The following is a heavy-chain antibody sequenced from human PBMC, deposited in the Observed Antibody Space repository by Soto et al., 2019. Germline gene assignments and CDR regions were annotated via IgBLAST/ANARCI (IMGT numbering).Heavy chain of an antibody. CDR1: GFTFSNYS. J-gene: IGHJ1*01. CDR3: VRDYFGSSGYYDGVGSFLH. D-gene: IGHD3-22*01. CDR2: ISSSGNTI. V-gene: IGHV3-48*02. Sequence: XGSLRLSCAASGFTFSNYSMNWVRQAPGKGLEWVSYISSSGNTIYYADSMKGRFTISRDNAKNSLYLQMNSLRDEDTAVYYCVRDYFGSSGYYDGVGSFLHWGQGTLVTVSS.